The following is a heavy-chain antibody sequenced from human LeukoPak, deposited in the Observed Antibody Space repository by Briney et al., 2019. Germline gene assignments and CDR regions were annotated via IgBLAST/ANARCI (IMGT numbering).Heavy chain of an antibody. Sequence: GGSLRLSCAASGFTFSSYAMHWVRQAPGKGLEWVAVISYDGSNKYYADSVKGRFTISRDNSKNTLYLQMNSLRAEDTAVYYCARQGDYYDSGGYYYGAFDIWGQGTMVTVSS. V-gene: IGHV3-30-3*01. CDR2: ISYDGSNK. CDR1: GFTFSSYA. CDR3: ARQGDYYDSGGYYYGAFDI. J-gene: IGHJ3*02. D-gene: IGHD3-22*01.